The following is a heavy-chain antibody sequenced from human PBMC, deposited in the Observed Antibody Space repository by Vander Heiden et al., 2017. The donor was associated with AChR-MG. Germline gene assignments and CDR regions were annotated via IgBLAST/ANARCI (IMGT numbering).Heavy chain of an antibody. CDR3: AKGRHMTTVTTDY. J-gene: IGHJ4*02. CDR2: IRGSGGST. Sequence: EVQLLESGGGLVQPGRSLRLSCAASGFTFSSYAKGWVGQAPGKGLEWVSAIRGSGGSTYYADSVKGRFTISRDNSKNTLYLQMNSLRAEDTAVYYCAKGRHMTTVTTDYWGQGTLVTVSS. CDR1: GFTFSSYA. V-gene: IGHV3-23*01. D-gene: IGHD4-17*01.